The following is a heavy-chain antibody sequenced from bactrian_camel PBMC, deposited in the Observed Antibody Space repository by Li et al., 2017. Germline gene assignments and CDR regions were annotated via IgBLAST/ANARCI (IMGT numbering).Heavy chain of an antibody. CDR1: GIAYSPYC. V-gene: IGHV3S53*01. J-gene: IGHJ7*01. CDR2: TEPDGTP. D-gene: IGHD3*01. Sequence: HVQLVESGGGSVGTGGTMTLSCVASGIAYSPYCMYWYRRPTGKDREVVAQTEPDGTPSYAEVLKDRFTVYRDKNTLTLRMNGLRPEDSGLYYCAAGRGYELRYSTGCYVVDNWGKGTQVTVS.